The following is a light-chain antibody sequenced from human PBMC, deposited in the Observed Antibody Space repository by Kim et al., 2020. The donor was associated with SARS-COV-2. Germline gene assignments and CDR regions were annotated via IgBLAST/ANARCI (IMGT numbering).Light chain of an antibody. CDR1: QARNNY. V-gene: IGKV1-27*01. CDR3: QNYELT. J-gene: IGKJ4*01. CDR2: AAS. Sequence: GDRVTITCRASQARNNYLAWYQQKPGKVPKLLIYAASALQSGVPSRFSGSGSGTDFTLSISSLQPEDVATYYCQNYELTFGGGTKVDIK.